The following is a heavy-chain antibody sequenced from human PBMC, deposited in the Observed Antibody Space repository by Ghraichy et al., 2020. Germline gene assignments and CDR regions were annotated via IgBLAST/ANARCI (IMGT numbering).Heavy chain of an antibody. CDR2: IFSTGNT. J-gene: IGHJ5*02. CDR1: GGSIRSDY. V-gene: IGHV4-59*01. D-gene: IGHD6-13*01. Sequence: SQTLSLTCTICGGSIRSDYWIWIRRPPGKGLEWIGYIFSTGNTKYNPSLNSRVTMSVDTSKNQFSLKLTSVTAADTAIYYCVRVLAAAATNWFDPWGPGTLVTVAS. CDR3: VRVLAAAATNWFDP.